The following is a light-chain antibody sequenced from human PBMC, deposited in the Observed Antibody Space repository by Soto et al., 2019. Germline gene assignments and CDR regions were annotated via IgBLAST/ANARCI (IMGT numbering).Light chain of an antibody. CDR3: QSFDKYLSAVV. CDR1: SSDIGAGYR. Sequence: QSVLTQPPSVSGAPGERVTISCTGSSSDIGAGYRVRWYQQVPGTAPKLLIYDNTNRPSGVPARFPGSKSGTSASLAISGLQAEDEADYYCQSFDKYLSAVVFGGGTKVTVL. J-gene: IGLJ2*01. V-gene: IGLV1-40*01. CDR2: DNT.